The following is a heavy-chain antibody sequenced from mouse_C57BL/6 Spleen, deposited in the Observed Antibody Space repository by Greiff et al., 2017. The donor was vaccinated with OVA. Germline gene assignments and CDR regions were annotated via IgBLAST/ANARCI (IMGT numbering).Heavy chain of an antibody. V-gene: IGHV1-82*01. CDR2: IYPGDGDT. Sequence: QVQLQQSGPELVKPGASVKISCKASGYAFSSSWMNWVKQRPGKGLEWIGRIYPGDGDTNYNGKFKGKATLTADKSSSTAYMQLSSLTSEDSAVYFCGRGGGGYFDYWGQGTTLTVSS. J-gene: IGHJ2*01. CDR3: GRGGGGYFDY. CDR1: GYAFSSSW.